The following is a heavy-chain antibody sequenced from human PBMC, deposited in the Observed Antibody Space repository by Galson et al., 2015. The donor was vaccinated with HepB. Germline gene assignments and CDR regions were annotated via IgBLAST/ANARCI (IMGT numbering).Heavy chain of an antibody. V-gene: IGHV4-61*02. Sequence: LSLTCTVSGGSISSGSYYWSWIRQPAGKGLEWIGRIYTSGSTNYNPSLKSRVTMSVDTSKNQFSLKLSSVTAADTAVYYCARDLVGYSYGDYYYYGMDVWGQGTTVTVSS. CDR2: IYTSGST. CDR3: ARDLVGYSYGDYYYYGMDV. D-gene: IGHD5-18*01. J-gene: IGHJ6*02. CDR1: GGSISSGSYY.